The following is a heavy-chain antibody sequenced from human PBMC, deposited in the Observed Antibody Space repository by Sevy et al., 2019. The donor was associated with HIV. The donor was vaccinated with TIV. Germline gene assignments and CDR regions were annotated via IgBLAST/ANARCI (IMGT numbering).Heavy chain of an antibody. V-gene: IGHV3-30*02. J-gene: IGHJ4*02. CDR3: AKDLTGRYSSSSGDFDY. D-gene: IGHD6-6*01. CDR1: GFTFSIYG. Sequence: GGSMRLSCAASGFTFSIYGMHWVRQAPGKGLEWVACIRYDGSTKYYADSVKGGFNISRDNSKNTLYLQMNTLRADDTAVYYCAKDLTGRYSSSSGDFDYWGQGTLVTVSS. CDR2: IRYDGSTK.